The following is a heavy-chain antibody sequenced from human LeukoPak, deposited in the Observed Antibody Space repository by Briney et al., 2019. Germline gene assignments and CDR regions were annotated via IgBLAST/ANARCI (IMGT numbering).Heavy chain of an antibody. CDR1: GGSFSGYY. D-gene: IGHD2-21*02. J-gene: IGHJ4*02. V-gene: IGHV4-34*01. Sequence: SETLSLTCAVDGGSFSGYYWSWIRQPPGKGLEWIGEINHSGSTNYNPSLKSRVTISVDTSKNQFSLKLSSVTAADTAVYYCARKGVVTAIQYFDYWGQGTLVTVSS. CDR3: ARKGVVTAIQYFDY. CDR2: INHSGST.